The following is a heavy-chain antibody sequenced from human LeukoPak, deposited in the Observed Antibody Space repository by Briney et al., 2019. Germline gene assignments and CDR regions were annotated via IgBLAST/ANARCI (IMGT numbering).Heavy chain of an antibody. Sequence: GGSLRLSCVASGFSFSRYSMNWVRQAPGKGLEWVSSMSISTSTFIYYADSVKGRFTISRDNSKNTLYLQMNSLRAEDTAVYYCAKRGYCRGGTCFSHDAFDIWGQGTMVTVSS. CDR1: GFSFSRYS. J-gene: IGHJ3*02. D-gene: IGHD2-15*01. CDR3: AKRGYCRGGTCFSHDAFDI. CDR2: MSISTSTFI. V-gene: IGHV3-21*01.